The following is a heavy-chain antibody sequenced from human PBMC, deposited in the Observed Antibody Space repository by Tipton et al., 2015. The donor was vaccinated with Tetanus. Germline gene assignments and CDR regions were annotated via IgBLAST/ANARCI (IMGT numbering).Heavy chain of an antibody. J-gene: IGHJ4*02. CDR3: ARAHCTDGVCNFDF. V-gene: IGHV5-51*01. CDR2: IYPGDSDT. Sequence: LVQSGGEVKKPGESLKISCKGSGYIFNNYWIGWVRQKPGKGLEWMGIIYPGDSDTRYSPSFQGQVTISVDKSISTAYLQWSSLKASDTSMFYCARAHCTDGVCNFDFWGQGALVTVAS. CDR1: GYIFNNYW. D-gene: IGHD2-8*01.